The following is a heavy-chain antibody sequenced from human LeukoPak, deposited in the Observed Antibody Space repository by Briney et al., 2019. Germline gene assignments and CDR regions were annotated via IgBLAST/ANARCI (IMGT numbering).Heavy chain of an antibody. CDR2: ISGSGGST. V-gene: IGHV3-23*01. J-gene: IGHJ4*02. CDR1: GFTFSSYA. CDR3: ARKVDGRFEFDY. Sequence: GGSLRLSCAASGFTFSSYAMSWVRQAPGKGLEWVSAISGSGGSTYYADSVKGRFTISRDNSKNTLYLQMNSLRAEDTAVYYCARKVDGRFEFDYWGQGTLVTVSS. D-gene: IGHD1-26*01.